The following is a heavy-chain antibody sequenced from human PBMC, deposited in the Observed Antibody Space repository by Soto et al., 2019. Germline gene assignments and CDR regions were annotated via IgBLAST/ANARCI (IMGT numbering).Heavy chain of an antibody. J-gene: IGHJ5*02. CDR3: ARDLCSSTSCQGWFDP. CDR1: GYTFTSDG. D-gene: IGHD2-2*01. V-gene: IGHV1-18*01. Sequence: GASVQVSCKASGYTFTSDGISWVRQAPGQGLEWMGWISAYNGNTNYAQKLQGRVTMTTDTSTSTAYMELRSLRSDDTAVYYCARDLCSSTSCQGWFDPWGQGTLVTVSS. CDR2: ISAYNGNT.